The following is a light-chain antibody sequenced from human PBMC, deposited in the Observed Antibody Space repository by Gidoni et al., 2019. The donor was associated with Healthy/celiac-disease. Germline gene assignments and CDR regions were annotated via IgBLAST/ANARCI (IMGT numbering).Light chain of an antibody. CDR3: QQYNNWRRS. CDR2: GAS. Sequence: EIVMTQSPATLSVSPGERATLSCRASQSVSSNLAWYQQKPGQAPRLLIYGASTRATGIPARFSVSVSGTEFTLTISSLQSEDFAVYYCQQYNNWRRSFXQXTKLEIK. V-gene: IGKV3-15*01. J-gene: IGKJ2*03. CDR1: QSVSSN.